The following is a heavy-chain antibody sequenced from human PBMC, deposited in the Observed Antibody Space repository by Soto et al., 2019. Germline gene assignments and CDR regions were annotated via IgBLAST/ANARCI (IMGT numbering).Heavy chain of an antibody. Sequence: PGESLKISCKGSGYSFTTYWIGWVRRMPGKGLEWMGIIYPGDSDTRYSPSFQGQVTISADKSTSTAHLQWSSLKASDTAMYYCARRDDSPTAEYFQHWGQGTLVTVSS. D-gene: IGHD2-21*01. CDR2: IYPGDSDT. V-gene: IGHV5-51*01. CDR3: ARRDDSPTAEYFQH. CDR1: GYSFTTYW. J-gene: IGHJ1*01.